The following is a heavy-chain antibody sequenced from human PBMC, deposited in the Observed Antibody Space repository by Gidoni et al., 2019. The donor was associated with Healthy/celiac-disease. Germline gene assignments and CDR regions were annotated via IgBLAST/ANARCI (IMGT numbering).Heavy chain of an antibody. Sequence: EVQLVESGGGLVQPGGSLKLSCAASGFTFSGSAMHWVRQASGKGLEWVGRIRSKANSYATAYAASVKGRFTISRDDSKNTAYLQMNSLKTEDTAVYYCTRPEGVGVAFDIWGQGTMVTVSS. V-gene: IGHV3-73*02. CDR2: IRSKANSYAT. CDR1: GFTFSGSA. D-gene: IGHD3-10*01. J-gene: IGHJ3*02. CDR3: TRPEGVGVAFDI.